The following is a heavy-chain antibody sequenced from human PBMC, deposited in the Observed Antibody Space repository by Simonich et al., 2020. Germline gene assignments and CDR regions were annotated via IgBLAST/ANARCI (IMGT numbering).Heavy chain of an antibody. Sequence: EVQLVESGGGLVKPGGSLRLSCAASGFTFSSYSMNWVLQAPGKGGECVSSISSNSSYIYYADSVKGRFTISRDNAKNSLYLQMNSLRAEDTAVYYCARDVDTAMVFDYWGQGTLVTVSS. D-gene: IGHD5-18*01. CDR1: GFTFSSYS. CDR2: ISSNSSYI. V-gene: IGHV3-21*01. J-gene: IGHJ4*02. CDR3: ARDVDTAMVFDY.